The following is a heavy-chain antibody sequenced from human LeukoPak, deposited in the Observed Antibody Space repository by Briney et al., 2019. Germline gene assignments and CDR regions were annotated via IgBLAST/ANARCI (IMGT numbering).Heavy chain of an antibody. V-gene: IGHV3-53*01. J-gene: IGHJ5*02. CDR3: TREYTHGGNSDWFDP. Sequence: GGSLRLSCAASGFTVSSNYMSWVRQAPGKGLEWVSVIYSGGSTYYADSVKGRFTISRDNSKNTLYLQMNSLKTEDTAVYYCTREYTHGGNSDWFDPWGQGTLVTVSS. D-gene: IGHD4-23*01. CDR2: IYSGGST. CDR1: GFTVSSNY.